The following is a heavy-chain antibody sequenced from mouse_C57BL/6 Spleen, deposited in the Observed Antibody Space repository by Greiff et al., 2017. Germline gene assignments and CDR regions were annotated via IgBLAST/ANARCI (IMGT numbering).Heavy chain of an antibody. D-gene: IGHD1-1*01. CDR1: GYSITSGYY. V-gene: IGHV3-6*01. J-gene: IGHJ2*01. Sequence: EVKLMESGPGLVKPSQSLSLTCSVTGYSITSGYYWNWIRQFPGNKLEWMGYISYDGSNNYNPSLKNRISITRDTSKNQFFLKLNSVTTEDTATDDCARDRDLYGGYYSDYWGQGTTLTVSS. CDR3: ARDRDLYGGYYSDY. CDR2: ISYDGSN.